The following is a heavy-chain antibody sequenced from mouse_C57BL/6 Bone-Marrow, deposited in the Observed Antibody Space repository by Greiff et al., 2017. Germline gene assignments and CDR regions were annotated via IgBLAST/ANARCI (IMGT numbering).Heavy chain of an antibody. D-gene: IGHD1-1*01. CDR1: GFNIKDYY. V-gene: IGHV14-2*01. CDR2: IDPEDGET. J-gene: IGHJ1*03. CDR3: ASITTVVDWYFDV. Sequence: VQLQQSGAELVKPGASVKLSCTASGFNIKDYYMHWVKQRTEQGLEWIGRIDPEDGETKYATKFQGKATITADTSSNTAYLQLSSLTSEDTAVYYCASITTVVDWYFDVWGTGTTVTVSS.